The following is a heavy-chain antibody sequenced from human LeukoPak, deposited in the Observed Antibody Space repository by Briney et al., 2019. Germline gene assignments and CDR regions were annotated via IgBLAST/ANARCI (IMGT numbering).Heavy chain of an antibody. V-gene: IGHV4-59*01. CDR1: GGSISNYY. D-gene: IGHD3-10*01. J-gene: IGHJ4*02. CDR2: IYYSGST. CDR3: ARASYGPETKPYYFDY. Sequence: SETLSLTCTVSGGSISNYYWSWIRQPPGKGLEWIGYIYYSGSTNYNPSLKSRVTISVDTSKNQFSLKLSSVTAADTAVYYCARASYGPETKPYYFDYWGQGTLVTVSS.